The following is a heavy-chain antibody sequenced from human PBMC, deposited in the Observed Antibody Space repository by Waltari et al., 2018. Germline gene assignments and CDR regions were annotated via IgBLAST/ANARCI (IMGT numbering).Heavy chain of an antibody. V-gene: IGHV4-39*02. Sequence: QLQLQESGPGLVKPSETLSLTCTVSGGSISSSSYYWGWIRQPPGKGLGWIGSIYYSGSTYYNPSLKSRVTIAVDTSKNQFSLKLSSVTAADTAVYYCAREGGYSSSSGVDYWGQGTLVTVSS. CDR2: IYYSGST. J-gene: IGHJ4*02. CDR1: GGSISSSSYY. CDR3: AREGGYSSSSGVDY. D-gene: IGHD6-6*01.